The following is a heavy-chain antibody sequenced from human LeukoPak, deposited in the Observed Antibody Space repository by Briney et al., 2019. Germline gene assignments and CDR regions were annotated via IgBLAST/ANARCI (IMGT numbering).Heavy chain of an antibody. D-gene: IGHD3-22*01. CDR1: GGSFSGYY. Sequence: SETLSLTSAVYGGSFSGYYWSWIRQPPGKGLEWIGEINHSGSTNYNPSLKSRVTISVDTSENQFSLKLSSVTAADTAVYYCARSLVVIPYYYYGMDVWGQGTTVTVSS. V-gene: IGHV4-34*01. CDR3: ARSLVVIPYYYYGMDV. J-gene: IGHJ6*02. CDR2: INHSGST.